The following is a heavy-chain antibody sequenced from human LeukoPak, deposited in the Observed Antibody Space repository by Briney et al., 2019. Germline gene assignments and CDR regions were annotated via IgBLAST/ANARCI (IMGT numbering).Heavy chain of an antibody. CDR2: IYYSGST. CDR3: ARALNWNDVDWFDP. CDR1: GGSISSGGYY. J-gene: IGHJ5*02. V-gene: IGHV4-31*03. Sequence: SETLSLTCTVSGGSISSGGYYWGWIRQHPGKGLEWIGYIYYSGSTYYNPSLKSRVTISVDTSKNQFSLKLSSVTAADTAVYYCARALNWNDVDWFDPWGQGTLVTVSS. D-gene: IGHD1-1*01.